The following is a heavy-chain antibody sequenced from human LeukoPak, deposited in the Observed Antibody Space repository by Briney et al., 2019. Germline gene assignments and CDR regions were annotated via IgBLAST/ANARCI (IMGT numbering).Heavy chain of an antibody. CDR3: GKDKGGGGSYV. D-gene: IGHD1-26*01. CDR1: GFTFSSYA. J-gene: IGHJ4*02. V-gene: IGHV3-23*01. CDR2: ISGSGGST. Sequence: GGSLRLPCAASGFTFSSYAMSWVRQAPGKGLEWVSAISGSGGSTYYADSVKGRFTISRDNSKNTLYLQMNSLRAEDTAVYYWGKDKGGGGSYVWGQGTLVTVSS.